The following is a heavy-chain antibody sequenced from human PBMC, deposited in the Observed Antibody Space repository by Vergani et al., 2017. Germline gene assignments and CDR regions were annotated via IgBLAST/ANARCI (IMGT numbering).Heavy chain of an antibody. CDR1: GFTFSSYA. J-gene: IGHJ4*02. V-gene: IGHV3-23*01. Sequence: EVQLLESGGGLVQPGGSLRLSCAASGFTFSSYAMSWVRQAPGKGLEWVSAISGSGGSTYYADSVKGRFTISRDNSKNTLYLQMNSLRAEDTAVYYFAKDLSCSSGWYYCDTFDYWGQGTLVTVSS. CDR2: ISGSGGST. D-gene: IGHD6-19*01. CDR3: AKDLSCSSGWYYCDTFDY.